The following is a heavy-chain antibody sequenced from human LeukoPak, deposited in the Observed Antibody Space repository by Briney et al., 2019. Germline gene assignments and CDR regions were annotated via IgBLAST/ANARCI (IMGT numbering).Heavy chain of an antibody. J-gene: IGHJ4*02. CDR3: ARDRGQYQLPPEGY. CDR1: GYTFTSYD. V-gene: IGHV1-46*01. CDR2: INPSGGST. D-gene: IGHD2-2*01. Sequence: GASVKVSCKASGYTFTSYDINWVRQAPGQGLEWMGIINPSGGSTSYAQKFQGRVTMTRDTSTSTVYMELSSLRSEDTAVYYCARDRGQYQLPPEGYWGQGTLVTVSS.